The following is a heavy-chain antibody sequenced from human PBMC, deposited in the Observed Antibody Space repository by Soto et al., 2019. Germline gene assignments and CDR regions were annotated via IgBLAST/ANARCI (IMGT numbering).Heavy chain of an antibody. CDR3: ASVVVLAARTGVYP. J-gene: IGHJ5*02. V-gene: IGHV4-61*01. CDR1: GGSVSSGSYY. CDR2: IYYSGST. Sequence: QVELQESGPGLVKPSETLSLTCTVSGGSVSSGSYYWSWIRQPPVKVLEWIGYIYYSGSTNYNPSLKSRVTISVDTSKNQVSVKLSSVTAADTAVYYCASVVVLAARTGVYPWGQGTLVHVSS. D-gene: IGHD2-2*01.